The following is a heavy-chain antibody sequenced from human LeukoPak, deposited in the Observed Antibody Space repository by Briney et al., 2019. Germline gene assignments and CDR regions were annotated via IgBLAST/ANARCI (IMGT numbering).Heavy chain of an antibody. CDR1: GGSISSHF. CDR2: VHYTGST. D-gene: IGHD3-10*01. CDR3: ARLRYYGSGSYPMTGNWFAP. Sequence: SETLSLTCTVSGGSISSHFWSWIRQPPGKGLEWIAYVHYTGSTNYNPSLKSRVTISMDTSKKQFSLRLRSVTAADTAVYYCARLRYYGSGSYPMTGNWFAPWGQGTLVTVSS. J-gene: IGHJ5*02. V-gene: IGHV4-59*11.